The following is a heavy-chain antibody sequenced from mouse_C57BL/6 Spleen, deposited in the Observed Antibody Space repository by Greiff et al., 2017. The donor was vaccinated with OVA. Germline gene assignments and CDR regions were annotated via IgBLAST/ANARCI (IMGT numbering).Heavy chain of an antibody. J-gene: IGHJ2*01. CDR3: TRVYGNYGYFDY. D-gene: IGHD2-1*01. Sequence: VQLQQSGAELVRPGASVTLSCKASGYTFTDYEMHWVKQTPVHGLEWIGAIDPETGGTAYNQKFKGKAILTADKSSSTAYMELRSLTSEDSAVYYCTRVYGNYGYFDYWGQGTTLTVSS. CDR2: IDPETGGT. CDR1: GYTFTDYE. V-gene: IGHV1-15*01.